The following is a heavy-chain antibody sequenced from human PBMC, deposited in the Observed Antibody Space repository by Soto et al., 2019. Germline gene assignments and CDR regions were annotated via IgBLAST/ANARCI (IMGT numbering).Heavy chain of an antibody. CDR3: ARDFKYDILTSHYGMDV. Sequence: EVQLVESGGGLVKPGGSLRLSCAASGFTFSTYSMHWVRQAPGKGLEWVSSISTTSTYIYYADSVKGRFTISRDNAKNSLFQQMNSLRAEDTAVYYCARDFKYDILTSHYGMDVWGQGTTVTVSS. J-gene: IGHJ6*02. V-gene: IGHV3-21*02. CDR1: GFTFSTYS. CDR2: ISTTSTYI. D-gene: IGHD3-9*01.